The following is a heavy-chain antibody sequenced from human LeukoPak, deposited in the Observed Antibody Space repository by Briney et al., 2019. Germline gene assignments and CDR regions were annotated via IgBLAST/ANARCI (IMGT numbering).Heavy chain of an antibody. Sequence: PSETLSLTCTVSGVSISSYYWSWIRQPPGKGLEWIGYIYYSGSTNYNPSLKSRVTISVDTSKNQFSLKLSSVTAADTAVYYCARLQADFWSGYYMGHWGQGTLVTVSS. V-gene: IGHV4-59*01. CDR3: ARLQADFWSGYYMGH. D-gene: IGHD3-3*01. CDR1: GVSISSYY. CDR2: IYYSGST. J-gene: IGHJ4*02.